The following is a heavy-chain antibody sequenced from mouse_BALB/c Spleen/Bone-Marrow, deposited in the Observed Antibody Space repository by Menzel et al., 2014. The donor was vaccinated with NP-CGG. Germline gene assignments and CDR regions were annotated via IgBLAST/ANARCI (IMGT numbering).Heavy chain of an antibody. Sequence: VQLQQSGAELVKPGASVKLSCTASGFNIKDTYMHWVKQRPEQGLEWIGRIDPANGNTKYDPKFQGKATITADASSNTAYLQLSSLTSEDTAVYYCARWLPLAYWGQGTLVTVSA. J-gene: IGHJ3*01. D-gene: IGHD2-2*01. CDR3: ARWLPLAY. V-gene: IGHV14-3*02. CDR1: GFNIKDTY. CDR2: IDPANGNT.